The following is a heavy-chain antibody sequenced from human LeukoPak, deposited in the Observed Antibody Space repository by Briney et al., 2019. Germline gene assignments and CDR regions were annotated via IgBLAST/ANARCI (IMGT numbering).Heavy chain of an antibody. J-gene: IGHJ4*02. Sequence: XETLSLTCAVYGGSFSGYYWSWIRQPPGKGLEWIGEINHSGSTNYNPSLKSRVTISVDTSKNQFSLKLSSVTAADTAVYYCARGGGSGVVTMVRGVTLFDYWGQGTLVTVSS. D-gene: IGHD3-10*01. CDR1: GGSFSGYY. CDR2: INHSGST. V-gene: IGHV4-34*01. CDR3: ARGGGSGVVTMVRGVTLFDY.